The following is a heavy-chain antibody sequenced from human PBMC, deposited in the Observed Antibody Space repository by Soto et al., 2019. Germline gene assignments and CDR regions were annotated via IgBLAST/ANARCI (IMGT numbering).Heavy chain of an antibody. CDR2: IYYSGST. Sequence: SETLSLTCTVSGGSISSGGYYWSWIRQHPGKGLEWIGYIYYSGSTYYNPSLKSRVTISVDTSKNQFSLKLSSVTAADTAVYYCARENCSGGSCFITDYNWFDPWGQGTLVTVSS. CDR3: ARENCSGGSCFITDYNWFDP. J-gene: IGHJ5*02. D-gene: IGHD2-15*01. CDR1: GGSISSGGYY. V-gene: IGHV4-31*03.